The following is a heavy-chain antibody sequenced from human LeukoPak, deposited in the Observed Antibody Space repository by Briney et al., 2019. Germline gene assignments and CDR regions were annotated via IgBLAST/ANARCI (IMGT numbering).Heavy chain of an antibody. D-gene: IGHD1-26*01. CDR3: ARVDVGATPGGN. V-gene: IGHV1-18*01. J-gene: IGHJ4*02. Sequence: WASVKVSCKSSGYTFTTYGISWMRQAPGQSLEWMGWISPYNSNTKYAQKLQGRVTMTTDTSTNTAYMEVRSLRSDDTAVYYCARVDVGATPGGNWGQGTLVTVSS. CDR2: ISPYNSNT. CDR1: GYTFTTYG.